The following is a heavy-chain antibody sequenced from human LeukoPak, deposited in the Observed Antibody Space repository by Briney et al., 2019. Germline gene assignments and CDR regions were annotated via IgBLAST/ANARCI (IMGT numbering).Heavy chain of an antibody. CDR2: ITPFNGNT. CDR3: ARDLEQWLVGGAMDV. J-gene: IGHJ6*03. V-gene: IGHV1-45*02. Sequence: WASVKVSCKASGYTFTYRYLHWVRQAPGQALEWMGWITPFNGNTNYAQKCQDRVTITRDRSMSTAYMELSSLRSDDTAVYYCARDLEQWLVGGAMDVWGKGTTVTISS. D-gene: IGHD6-19*01. CDR1: GYTFTYRY.